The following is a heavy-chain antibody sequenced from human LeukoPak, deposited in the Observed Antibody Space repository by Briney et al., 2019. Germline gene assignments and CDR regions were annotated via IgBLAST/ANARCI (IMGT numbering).Heavy chain of an antibody. V-gene: IGHV4-59*01. CDR2: IYYSGST. D-gene: IGHD3-10*01. Sequence: PSETLSLTCTVSGGSISSYCWSWIRQPPGKGLEWIGYIYYSGSTNYNPSLKSRVTISVDTSKNQFSLKLSSVTAAGTAVYYCARFGWFGEHIDYWGQGTLVTVSS. J-gene: IGHJ4*02. CDR3: ARFGWFGEHIDY. CDR1: GGSISSYC.